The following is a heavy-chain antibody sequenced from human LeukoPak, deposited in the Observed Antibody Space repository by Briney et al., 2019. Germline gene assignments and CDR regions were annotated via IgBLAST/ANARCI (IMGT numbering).Heavy chain of an antibody. CDR3: ATEGSFDY. Sequence: PGGSLRLSCAASGFTFSSYGMSWVRQAPGKGLEWVAVISFDASNKYYAGSVKGRFTISRDNSKNTLYLQMNSLRAEDAAVYYCATEGSFDYWGQRTLVTVSS. V-gene: IGHV3-30*03. CDR1: GFTFSSYG. CDR2: ISFDASNK. J-gene: IGHJ4*02.